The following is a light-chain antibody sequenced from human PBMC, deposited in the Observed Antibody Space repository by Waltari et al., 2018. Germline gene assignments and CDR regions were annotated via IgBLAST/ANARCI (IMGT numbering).Light chain of an antibody. CDR1: HSNVGANA. CDR2: RTD. V-gene: IGLV1-44*01. CDR3: ASWDDSLNGRWV. Sequence: QSVLPQPPPAPGPPRRRVTLSCSGNHSNVGANAVTCYQHLPGTAPKSLIHRTDRRPSGVPDRFSASKSGTSASLAISGLRPEDEADYYCASWDDSLNGRWVFGGGTKLTVL. J-gene: IGLJ2*01.